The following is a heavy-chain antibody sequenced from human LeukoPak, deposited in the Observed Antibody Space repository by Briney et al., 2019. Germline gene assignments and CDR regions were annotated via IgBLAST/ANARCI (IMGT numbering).Heavy chain of an antibody. CDR3: ARGPSGYDGMDV. D-gene: IGHD6-6*01. Sequence: SETLSLTCTVSGGSLSGYYWSWIRQPAGEGLEWVGRVHITGSASHNPSLKSRVTMSVDTSRNQFSLKLTSVTAADTAVYYCARGPSGYDGMDVWGQGTTVTVSS. V-gene: IGHV4-4*07. CDR1: GGSLSGYY. J-gene: IGHJ6*02. CDR2: VHITGSA.